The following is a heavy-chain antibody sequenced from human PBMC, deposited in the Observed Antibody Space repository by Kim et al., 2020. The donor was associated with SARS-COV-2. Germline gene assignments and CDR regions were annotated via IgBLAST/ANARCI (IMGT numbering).Heavy chain of an antibody. CDR3: ARDGGIAALYGMDV. V-gene: IGHV3-33*01. Sequence: GGSLRLSCAASGFTFSSYGMHWVRQAPGKGLEWVAVIWYDGSNKYYADSVKGRFTISRDNSKNTPYLQMNSLRAEETAVYYCARDGGIAALYGMDVWGQG. D-gene: IGHD6-13*01. J-gene: IGHJ6*01. CDR1: GFTFSSYG. CDR2: IWYDGSNK.